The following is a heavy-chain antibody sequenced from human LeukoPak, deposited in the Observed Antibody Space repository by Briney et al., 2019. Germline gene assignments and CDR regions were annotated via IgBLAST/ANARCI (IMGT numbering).Heavy chain of an antibody. J-gene: IGHJ3*02. Sequence: ASVKVSCKASGYTFTGYYIHWVRQAPGQGLEWVGWINPNSGGTNYAQNFQGRVTMTRDTSISTAYMELSRLRSDDTAVYYCARDVGIVGAPDSFDIWGQGTMVTVSS. D-gene: IGHD1-26*01. CDR3: ARDVGIVGAPDSFDI. CDR2: INPNSGGT. CDR1: GYTFTGYY. V-gene: IGHV1-2*02.